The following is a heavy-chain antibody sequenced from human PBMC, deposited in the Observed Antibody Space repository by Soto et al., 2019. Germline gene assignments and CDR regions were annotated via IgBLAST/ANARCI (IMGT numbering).Heavy chain of an antibody. CDR2: ISGSGGST. Sequence: EVQLLESGGGLVQPGGSLRLSCAASGLTFSSYAMSWVRQAPGKGLEWVSGISGSGGSTFYADSVKGRFTISRDNSKNTLYLQMNSLRAEDTAMYYCAKEWVTAAGYFDYWGRGTQVTVSS. D-gene: IGHD6-13*01. CDR3: AKEWVTAAGYFDY. CDR1: GLTFSSYA. J-gene: IGHJ4*02. V-gene: IGHV3-23*01.